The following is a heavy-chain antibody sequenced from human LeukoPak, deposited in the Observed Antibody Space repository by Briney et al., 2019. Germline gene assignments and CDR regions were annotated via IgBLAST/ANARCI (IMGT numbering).Heavy chain of an antibody. CDR2: ISGSGGDT. CDR3: ARVNRVGGTSWYYFDY. D-gene: IGHD2-2*01. V-gene: IGHV3-23*01. Sequence: GGSLRLSCAASGFTFSTNYVSWVRQAPGKGVEWVSAISGSGGDTYYADSVKGRFTISRENPNNSLYLQINSLRAVDTAVYYCARVNRVGGTSWYYFDYWGQGTLVTVSS. CDR1: GFTFSTNY. J-gene: IGHJ4*02.